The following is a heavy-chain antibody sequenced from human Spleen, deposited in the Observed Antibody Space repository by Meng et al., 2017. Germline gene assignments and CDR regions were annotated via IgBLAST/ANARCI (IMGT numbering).Heavy chain of an antibody. D-gene: IGHD6-19*01. CDR2: IGNSGST. V-gene: IGHV4-30-4*01. Sequence: QVQLQESGPGLVKPSQTLSLTCTVSGGSISSGDYCWSWIRQPPGEGLEWIGYIGNSGSTYYSPSLKSRVTISVDTSTNQFSLRLNSVTAADTAVYYCARGMWIEVAGTAKIDYWGQGTLVTVSS. J-gene: IGHJ4*02. CDR1: GGSISSGDYC. CDR3: ARGMWIEVAGTAKIDY.